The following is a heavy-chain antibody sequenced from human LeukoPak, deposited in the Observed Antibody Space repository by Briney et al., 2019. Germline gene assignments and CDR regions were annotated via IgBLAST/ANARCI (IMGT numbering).Heavy chain of an antibody. CDR3: ARAMTS. D-gene: IGHD4-11*01. CDR2: ISSSGTII. CDR1: GFTFTSYS. V-gene: IGHV3-48*04. J-gene: IGHJ4*02. Sequence: GGSLRLSRAASGFTFTSYSMNWVRQAPGKGLEWVSHISSSGTIIYYADSVKGRFTISRDNAKNSLYLQMNSLRAEDTAVYYCARAMTSWGQGTLVTVSS.